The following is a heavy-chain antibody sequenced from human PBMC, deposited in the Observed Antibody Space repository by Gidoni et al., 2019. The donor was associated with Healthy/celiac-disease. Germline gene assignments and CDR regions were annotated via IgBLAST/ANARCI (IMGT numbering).Heavy chain of an antibody. V-gene: IGHV1-69*01. J-gene: IGHJ4*02. CDR3: ASSPPAAAILSYFDY. D-gene: IGHD2-2*01. CDR1: VRLFSSYA. CDR2: IIPIFGTA. Sequence: VQLMQSVVAVLKPGSSVNVSCLASVRLFSSYAISWVRQVPGQGFVWMGGIIPIFGTANYAQKFQGRVTITADESTSTAYMELSRLRSEDTAVYYCASSPPAAAILSYFDYWGQGTLVTVSS.